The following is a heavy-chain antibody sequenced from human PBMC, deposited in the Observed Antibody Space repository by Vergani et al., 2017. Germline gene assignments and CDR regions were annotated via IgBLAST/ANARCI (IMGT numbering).Heavy chain of an antibody. J-gene: IGHJ4*02. Sequence: QVQLVQSGAEVKKPGASVKVSCKASGYTFTSYDINWVRQASGQGLEWMGWMNPNSGYTGYAQKFQGRVTMTTDTSTSTAYMELRSLRSDDTAVYYCARGNVVVPAAAIREIDYWGQGTLVTVSS. CDR3: ARGNVVVPAAAIREIDY. CDR1: GYTFTSYD. D-gene: IGHD2-2*01. CDR2: MNPNSGYT. V-gene: IGHV1-8*01.